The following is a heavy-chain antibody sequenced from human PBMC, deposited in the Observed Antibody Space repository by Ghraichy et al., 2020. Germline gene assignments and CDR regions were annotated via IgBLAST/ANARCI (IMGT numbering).Heavy chain of an antibody. CDR3: ARVDLLGGGSFDI. Sequence: ASVKVSCKASGYTFTNYPIHWVRQAPGQRLEWMAWINAVNGNTKYSQKFQDRVTITRDTSARAAYMELSSLTFEDTAVYYCARVDLLGGGSFDIWGQGTVVTVSS. CDR1: GYTFTNYP. CDR2: INAVNGNT. J-gene: IGHJ3*02. D-gene: IGHD3-16*01. V-gene: IGHV1-3*01.